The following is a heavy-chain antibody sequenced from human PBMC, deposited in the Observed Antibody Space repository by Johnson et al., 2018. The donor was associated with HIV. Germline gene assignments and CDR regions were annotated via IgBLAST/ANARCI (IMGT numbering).Heavy chain of an antibody. CDR2: ITIDGDDT. Sequence: QMLLVESGGGVVQPGGSLRLSCAASGFTFSRFVMTWVRQAPGKGLEWVSAITIDGDDTNYADSVKGRFTISRDNSKNTLYLQMNSLRAEDTAVYYCAKLPGGNSGFVDAFDIWGQGTMVTVSS. CDR1: GFTFSRFV. V-gene: IGHV3-NL1*01. J-gene: IGHJ3*02. D-gene: IGHD4-23*01. CDR3: AKLPGGNSGFVDAFDI.